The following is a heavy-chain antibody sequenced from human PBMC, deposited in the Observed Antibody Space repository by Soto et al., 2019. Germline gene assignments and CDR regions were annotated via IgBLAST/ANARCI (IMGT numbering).Heavy chain of an antibody. V-gene: IGHV4-61*01. D-gene: IGHD3-10*01. CDR1: GGSVRSGNHF. CDR3: ARGGEPLGYYGLDV. Sequence: QVQLQESGPGLLKASETLSLTCSVSGGSVRSGNHFWNWIRQPPGRGLEWLGYMYYTGVTNYNPSLKSRGSMSVDTSKNQFSLKLTSLTAADTAVYYCARGGEPLGYYGLDVWGQGTTVTVSS. CDR2: MYYTGVT. J-gene: IGHJ6*02.